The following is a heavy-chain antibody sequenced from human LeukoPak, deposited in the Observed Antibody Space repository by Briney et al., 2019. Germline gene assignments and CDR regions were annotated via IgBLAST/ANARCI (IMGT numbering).Heavy chain of an antibody. J-gene: IGHJ4*02. CDR2: IKQDGSQE. CDR1: GFTFSSYA. D-gene: IGHD3-3*01. Sequence: GGSLRLSCAASGFTFSSYALSWVRQAPGKGLEWVAHIKQDGSQEYYVDSVKGRFTISRDSAKNSLYLQMNSLRAEDTAVYYCARGVPYDSWSGPHYSDYWGQGTLVTVSS. CDR3: ARGVPYDSWSGPHYSDY. V-gene: IGHV3-7*01.